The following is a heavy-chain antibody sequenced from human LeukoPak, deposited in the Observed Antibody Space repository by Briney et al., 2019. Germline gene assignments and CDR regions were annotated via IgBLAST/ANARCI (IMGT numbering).Heavy chain of an antibody. CDR2: MNNDGRVI. Sequence: QPGGSLRLSCRVSGFTFNTYWMHWVRQAPGKGLVWVSRMNNDGRVITYADSVKGRFTTSRDNAKNSLYLQMNSLRAEDTAIYYCARDVGKSGYGDYWGQGTLVTVSS. D-gene: IGHD5-12*01. J-gene: IGHJ4*02. CDR1: GFTFNTYW. CDR3: ARDVGKSGYGDY. V-gene: IGHV3-74*03.